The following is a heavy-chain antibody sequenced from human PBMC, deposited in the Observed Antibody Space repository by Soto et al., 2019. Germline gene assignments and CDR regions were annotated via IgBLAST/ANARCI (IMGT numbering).Heavy chain of an antibody. CDR3: ASGYSSSWYPGY. V-gene: IGHV3-11*03. Sequence: TGGSLRLSCAASGFTFSDYYMSWIRQAPGKGLEWVSYISSSSSYINYADPVKGRFTISRDNAKNSLYLQMNSLRAEDTAVYYCASGYSSSWYPGYWGQGTLVTVSS. J-gene: IGHJ4*02. CDR1: GFTFSDYY. D-gene: IGHD6-13*01. CDR2: ISSSSSYI.